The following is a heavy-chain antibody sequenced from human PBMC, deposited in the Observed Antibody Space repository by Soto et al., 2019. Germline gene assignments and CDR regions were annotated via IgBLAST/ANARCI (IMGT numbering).Heavy chain of an antibody. CDR3: AREDWDRSGYYAYYFDY. V-gene: IGHV1-2*04. CDR2: INPNSGGT. D-gene: IGHD3-22*01. CDR1: GYTFTGYY. J-gene: IGHJ4*02. Sequence: ASVKVSCKASGYTFTGYYMHLVRQAPGQGLEWMGWINPNSGGTNYAQKFQGWVTMTRDTSISTAYMELSRLRSDDTAVYYCAREDWDRSGYYAYYFDYWGQGTLVTVSS.